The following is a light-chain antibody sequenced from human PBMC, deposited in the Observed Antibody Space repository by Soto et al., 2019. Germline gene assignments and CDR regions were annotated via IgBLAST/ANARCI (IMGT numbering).Light chain of an antibody. CDR3: QQSYSTPWT. V-gene: IGKV1-39*01. J-gene: IGKJ1*01. CDR2: AAS. Sequence: DIQMTQSPSSLSASVGDRVTITCRPSQSISNYLNWFQQKPGKAPKRLIYAASSLQSGVPSRFSGSGSGTDFTLTISSLQPEDFATYYCQQSYSTPWTFGQGTKVEIK. CDR1: QSISNY.